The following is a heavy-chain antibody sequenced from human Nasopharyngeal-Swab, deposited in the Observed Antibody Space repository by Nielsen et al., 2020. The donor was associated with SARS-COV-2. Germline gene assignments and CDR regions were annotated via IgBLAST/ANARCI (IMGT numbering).Heavy chain of an antibody. CDR1: GYSFTSYW. D-gene: IGHD6-19*01. V-gene: IGHV5-51*01. J-gene: IGHJ4*02. Sequence: GESLKISCEASGYSFTSYWICWVRQPPGKGLEWVGIIYPGDADTRSSQSFQGQVTIAADKSISTAYLQASNLKDSDTAMYYWARHVLTGSSGWLFDYWGQGTLVTVSS. CDR3: ARHVLTGSSGWLFDY. CDR2: IYPGDADT.